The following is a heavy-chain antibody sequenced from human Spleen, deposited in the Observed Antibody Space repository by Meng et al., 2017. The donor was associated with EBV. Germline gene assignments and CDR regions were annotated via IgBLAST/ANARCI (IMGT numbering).Heavy chain of an antibody. Sequence: QLQESGSGLVRPSQTLSLTCTVSGDSITSGGYSWTWILQTPGKGLEWIGNIYHSGTTYYNPSLKSRVTLSVDTSANQFSLKLTSLTAADTAVYYCARDQPGWFDPWGQGTLVTVSS. J-gene: IGHJ5*02. CDR3: ARDQPGWFDP. V-gene: IGHV4-30-2*01. CDR2: IYHSGTT. CDR1: GDSITSGGYS. D-gene: IGHD1-14*01.